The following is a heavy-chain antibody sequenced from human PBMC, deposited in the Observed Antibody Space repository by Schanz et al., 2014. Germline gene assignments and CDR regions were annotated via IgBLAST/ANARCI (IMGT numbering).Heavy chain of an antibody. J-gene: IGHJ3*02. CDR2: ISGSGGST. D-gene: IGHD3-10*01. V-gene: IGHV3-23*04. Sequence: VHLVESGGGVVQPGRSLRLSCTGSRFTISRNPIHWVRQAPGKGLEWVSAISGSGGSTYYADSVKGRFIISRDNSKNNSKNTLYVQMNSLRAEDTAVYYCAKAKSGAHGAFDIWGQGTMVTVSS. CDR3: AKAKSGAHGAFDI. CDR1: RFTISRNP.